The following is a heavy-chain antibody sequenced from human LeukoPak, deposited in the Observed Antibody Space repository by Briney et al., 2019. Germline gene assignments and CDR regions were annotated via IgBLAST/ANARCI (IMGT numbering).Heavy chain of an antibody. D-gene: IGHD6-13*01. J-gene: IGHJ6*02. V-gene: IGHV3-23*01. CDR3: AKHVPYSSSWYEQDYYYYGMDV. CDR2: IRGNGET. Sequence: GGSLRLSCAASGLSFSSFAMSWVRQGPARGLEWVSSIRGNGETFYADSVKGRFTLSSDSSRNTVYFQLNNLRVEDTAVYYCAKHVPYSSSWYEQDYYYYGMDVWGQGTTVTVSS. CDR1: GLSFSSFA.